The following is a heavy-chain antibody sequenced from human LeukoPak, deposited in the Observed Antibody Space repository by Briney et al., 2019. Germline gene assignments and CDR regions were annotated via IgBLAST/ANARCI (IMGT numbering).Heavy chain of an antibody. D-gene: IGHD7-27*01. Sequence: SETLSPTCNVSGGSIITYYWSWIRQPPGKGLEWIGNIFDSGSTNYNPSLKSRVIMSVDTSKNQFSLKLSSVTAADTAVYYCARFLTNGGYSLYYFDYWGQGTLVTVSS. CDR3: ARFLTNGGYSLYYFDY. J-gene: IGHJ4*02. V-gene: IGHV4-59*12. CDR1: GGSIITYY. CDR2: IFDSGST.